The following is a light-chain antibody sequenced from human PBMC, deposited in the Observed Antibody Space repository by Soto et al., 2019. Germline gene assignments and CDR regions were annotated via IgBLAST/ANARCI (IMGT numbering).Light chain of an antibody. J-gene: IGLJ3*02. Sequence: NFMLTQPHSVSESPGKTVTISCTRSSGSIASNYVQWYQQRPGSSPTTVIYNDNQRPSGVPDRFSGSIDSSSNSASLTISGLKTEDEADYFCQSYDINHQVFGGGTKLTVL. CDR1: SGSIASNY. CDR3: QSYDINHQV. CDR2: NDN. V-gene: IGLV6-57*01.